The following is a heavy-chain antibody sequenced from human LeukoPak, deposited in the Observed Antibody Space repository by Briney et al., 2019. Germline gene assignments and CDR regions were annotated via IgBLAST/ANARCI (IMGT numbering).Heavy chain of an antibody. J-gene: IGHJ4*02. Sequence: GSSVKVSCKASGGTFSSYAISWVRQAPGQGLEWMGGIIPIFGTANYAQKFQGRVTITADESTSTAYMELSSLRSEDTAVYYCARVLAYCGGDCYSNWGQGTLVTVSS. D-gene: IGHD2-21*02. CDR3: ARVLAYCGGDCYSN. CDR1: GGTFSSYA. CDR2: IIPIFGTA. V-gene: IGHV1-69*01.